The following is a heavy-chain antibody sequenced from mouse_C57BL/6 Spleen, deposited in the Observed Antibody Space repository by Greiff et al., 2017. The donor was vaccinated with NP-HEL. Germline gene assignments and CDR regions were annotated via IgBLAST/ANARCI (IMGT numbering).Heavy chain of an antibody. Sequence: EVQLQESGGGLVKPGGSLKLSCAASGFTFSDYGMHWVRQAPEKGLEWVAYISSGSSTIYYADTVKGRFTISRDNAKNTLFLQMTSLRSEDTAMYYCARQNYGSVFFDYWGQGTTLTVSS. CDR3: ARQNYGSVFFDY. J-gene: IGHJ2*01. V-gene: IGHV5-17*01. D-gene: IGHD1-1*01. CDR2: ISSGSSTI. CDR1: GFTFSDYG.